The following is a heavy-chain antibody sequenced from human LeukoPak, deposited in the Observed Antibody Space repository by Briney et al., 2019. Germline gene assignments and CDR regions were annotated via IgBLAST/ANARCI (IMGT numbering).Heavy chain of an antibody. V-gene: IGHV4-59*01. CDR3: ARGFYSPHY. D-gene: IGHD4-11*01. J-gene: IGHJ4*02. CDR1: GGSISSDN. Sequence: PSETLSLTCTVSGGSISSDNWSWIRQPPGKGLEWIGYIYYSGRTYYNPSLKSRITITVGTSKNQFSLKLSSVTAADTAVYYCARGFYSPHYWGQGTLVSVSS. CDR2: IYYSGRT.